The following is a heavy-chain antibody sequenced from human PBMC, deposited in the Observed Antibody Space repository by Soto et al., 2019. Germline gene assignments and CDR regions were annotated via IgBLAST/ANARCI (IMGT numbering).Heavy chain of an antibody. CDR2: IYTNGAD. CDR1: APSISSLY. J-gene: IGHJ4*01. Sequence: SQTLSLTCTLYAPSISSLYRAWNRHTDGKGLEWIGRIYTNGADTFHTSLRRRVTTTGDTSKNQFSLKLSSVTAADTAIYYCARGPLLSQSSSRLDYWGHVTLVTVSS. D-gene: IGHD6-6*01. V-gene: IGHV4-4*07. CDR3: ARGPLLSQSSSRLDY.